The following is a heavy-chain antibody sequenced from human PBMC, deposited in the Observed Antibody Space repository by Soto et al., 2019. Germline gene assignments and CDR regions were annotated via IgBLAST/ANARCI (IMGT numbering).Heavy chain of an antibody. D-gene: IGHD3-22*01. CDR3: IGVNTSEGRNYDSSGYFKENYYGMDV. CDR1: GFTFSNAW. Sequence: GGSLRLSCAASGFTFSNAWMSWVHQAPGKGLEWVGRIKSKTDGGTTGYASPVKGRFTSSRDYSKNTMDLQMNSPNTEDTAVSHCIGVNTSEGRNYDSSGYFKENYYGMDVWGQGTTVTVSS. J-gene: IGHJ6*02. V-gene: IGHV3-15*01. CDR2: IKSKTDGGTT.